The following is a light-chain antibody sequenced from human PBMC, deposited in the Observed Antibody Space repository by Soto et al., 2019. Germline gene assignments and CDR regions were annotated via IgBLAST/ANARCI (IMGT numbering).Light chain of an antibody. CDR1: QTVSITY. CDR3: QKYGNFWT. CDR2: GAS. V-gene: IGKV3-20*01. Sequence: VLTQSPGTLSLSPGESATLSCRASQTVSITYLTWYQQKPGQAPRLLIYGASTRATGIPARFSGSGSGTDFTLTISSLEPEDFAVYYCQKYGNFWTFGQGTKVDIK. J-gene: IGKJ1*01.